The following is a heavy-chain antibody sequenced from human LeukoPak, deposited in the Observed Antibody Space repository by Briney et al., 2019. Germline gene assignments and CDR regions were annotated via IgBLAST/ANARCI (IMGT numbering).Heavy chain of an antibody. CDR3: ARDPGYSSSWYFPSGY. V-gene: IGHV3-33*01. J-gene: IGHJ4*02. CDR2: IWYDGSNK. Sequence: GGSLRLSCAASGFTFSSYGMHWVRQAPGKGLEWVAVIWYDGSNKYYADSVKGRFTISRDNSKNTLYLQMNSLRAEDTAVYYCARDPGYSSSWYFPSGYWGQGTLVTVSS. CDR1: GFTFSSYG. D-gene: IGHD6-13*01.